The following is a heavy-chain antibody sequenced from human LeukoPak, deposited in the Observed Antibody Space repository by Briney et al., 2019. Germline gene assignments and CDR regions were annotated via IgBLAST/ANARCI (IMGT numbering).Heavy chain of an antibody. CDR2: ITSMGGTS. CDR3: ARGPKTASYGF. J-gene: IGHJ4*02. CDR1: GFSYNIYP. Sequence: GGSLRLSCAASGFSYNIYPMHWVRQAPGKGLEYVSAITSMGGTSYYANSVRGRFTISRDNSKNTLYLQMGNLTAEHTAVYYCARGPKTASYGFWGQGTLVTVAS. D-gene: IGHD5-18*01. V-gene: IGHV3-64*01.